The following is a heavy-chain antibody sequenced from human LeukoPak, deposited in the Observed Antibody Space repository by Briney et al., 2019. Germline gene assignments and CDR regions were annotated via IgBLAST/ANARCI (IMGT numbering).Heavy chain of an antibody. CDR2: IYYSGST. J-gene: IGHJ5*02. D-gene: IGHD3-3*01. Sequence: SETLSLTCAVSGGSISSGGYSWSWIRQPPGKGLEWIGYIYYSGSTYYNPSLKSRVTISVDTSKNQFSLKLSSVTAADTAVYYCARGLRDRGLIQTGWFDPWGQGTLVTVSS. CDR1: GGSISSGGYS. CDR3: ARGLRDRGLIQTGWFDP. V-gene: IGHV4-30-4*07.